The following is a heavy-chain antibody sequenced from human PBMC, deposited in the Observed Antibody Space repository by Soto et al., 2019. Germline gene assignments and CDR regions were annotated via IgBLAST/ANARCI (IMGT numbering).Heavy chain of an antibody. V-gene: IGHV3-73*01. CDR2: IRAKAYSYAP. CDR3: TRHSVDY. J-gene: IGHJ4*02. CDR1: GFTFSDAA. Sequence: EVQLVESGGGLVQPGGSLKLSCAASGFTFSDAALHWVRQASGKGLEWVGRIRAKAYSYAPAYAASVKGRFTISRDDSKHTAYLQMNSLKTEDTAVYYCTRHSVDYWGQGTLVTVSS.